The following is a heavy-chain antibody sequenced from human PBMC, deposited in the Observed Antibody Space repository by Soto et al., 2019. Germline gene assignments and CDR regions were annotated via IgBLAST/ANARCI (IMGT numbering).Heavy chain of an antibody. V-gene: IGHV4-30-4*01. J-gene: IGHJ4*02. Sequence: QVQLQESGPGLVKPSQTLSLTCTVSGGSITSDYSCWSWIRQPPGEGLEWIGHIFDSGTTYTTPSCRSQVAISLDTSKNHFSLTLSSVTAADTAVYYCARGPSGDKVHYWGQGALVTVSS. CDR3: ARGPSGDKVHY. D-gene: IGHD7-27*01. CDR2: IFDSGTT. CDR1: GGSITSDYSC.